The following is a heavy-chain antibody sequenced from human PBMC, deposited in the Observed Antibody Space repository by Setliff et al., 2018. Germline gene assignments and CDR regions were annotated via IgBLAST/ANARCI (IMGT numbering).Heavy chain of an antibody. Sequence: SVKVSCKASGGTFSSYGISWVRQAPGQGLEWMGGTIPMFGTTDYARKFQGRVTIITNESTSTAYMQLSSLGSEDTAVYYCVREGVDSRSSTDYRYYMDVWGKGTTVTVSS. V-gene: IGHV1-69*05. CDR1: GGTFSSYG. CDR2: TIPMFGTT. CDR3: VREGVDSRSSTDYRYYMDV. D-gene: IGHD3-22*01. J-gene: IGHJ6*03.